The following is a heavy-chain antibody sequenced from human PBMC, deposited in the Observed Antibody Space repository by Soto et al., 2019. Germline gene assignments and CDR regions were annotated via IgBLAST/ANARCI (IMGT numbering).Heavy chain of an antibody. CDR3: ARDKSTLPFDL. Sequence: EVQLVESGGGLVKPGGSLRLSCAASAFTFSDYTMSWVRQAPGKGLEWVSSISGRSTYIYYADSVRGRFTISRDNAENSLDLQMSRLRAEDTAVCYCARDKSTLPFDLWGRGTLVTVSS. J-gene: IGHJ2*01. CDR2: ISGRSTYI. V-gene: IGHV3-21*01. D-gene: IGHD2-15*01. CDR1: AFTFSDYT.